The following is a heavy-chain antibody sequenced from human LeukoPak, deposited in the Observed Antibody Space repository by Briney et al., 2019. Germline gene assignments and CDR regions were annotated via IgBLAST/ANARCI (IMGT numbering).Heavy chain of an antibody. J-gene: IGHJ3*02. Sequence: SGGSLRLSCTASGFSFSSYGMVWARQAPGKALEWLTFIGFDGSYNNYGDSVKGRFTVSRDNYCAKDKTRIVVVVPGSRMKSDALDIWGQGTMVTVSS. CDR3: LDI. CDR1: GFSFSSYG. D-gene: IGHD2-21*01. V-gene: IGHV3-30*02. CDR2: IGFDGSYN.